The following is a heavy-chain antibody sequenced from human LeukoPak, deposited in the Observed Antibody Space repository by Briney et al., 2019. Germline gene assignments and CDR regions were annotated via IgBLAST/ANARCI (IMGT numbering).Heavy chain of an antibody. D-gene: IGHD2-2*02. Sequence: GGSLRLSCAASGNYWMHWVRQAPGKGLVWVSHVNSDGSWTSHADSVKGRFTISKDNAKNTVYLQMNSLRAEDTAVYYCAREACSSTSCHTAYFDYWGQGTLVTVSS. J-gene: IGHJ4*02. V-gene: IGHV3-74*01. CDR2: VNSDGSWT. CDR1: GNYW. CDR3: AREACSSTSCHTAYFDY.